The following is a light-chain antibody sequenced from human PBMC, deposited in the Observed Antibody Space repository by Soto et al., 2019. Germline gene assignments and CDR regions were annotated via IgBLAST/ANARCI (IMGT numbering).Light chain of an antibody. CDR3: QQYKDWPPLT. CDR1: KNVNIN. Sequence: EIVMTQSPVTLSVSPGERVTLSCRASKNVNINLAWYQQRPGQAPRVLIYGASNRASGIPDRFSGSGSGTDFTITISSLERDDFALYYCQQYKDWPPLTFGGGTRVEIK. CDR2: GAS. J-gene: IGKJ4*01. V-gene: IGKV3D-15*01.